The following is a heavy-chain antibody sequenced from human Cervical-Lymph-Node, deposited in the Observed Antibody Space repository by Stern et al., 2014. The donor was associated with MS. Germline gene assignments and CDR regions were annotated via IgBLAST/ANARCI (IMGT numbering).Heavy chain of an antibody. CDR2: IYYSGST. D-gene: IGHD4-17*01. J-gene: IGHJ4*02. Sequence: QLQLQESGPGLVKPSQTLSLTCTVSSASISNDGYYWTWIRQHPRKGLEWIGYIYYSGSTYYNPSLKSRVSMAVDTSENQFSLKLSSVTAADTAVYYCAKSTVTSLSDYWGQGTLVTVSS. CDR3: AKSTVTSLSDY. V-gene: IGHV4-31*03. CDR1: SASISNDGYY.